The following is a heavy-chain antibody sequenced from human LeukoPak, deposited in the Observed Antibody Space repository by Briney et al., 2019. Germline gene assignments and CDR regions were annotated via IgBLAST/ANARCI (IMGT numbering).Heavy chain of an antibody. CDR3: ARDYYGSGNLVDY. J-gene: IGHJ4*02. D-gene: IGHD3-10*01. CDR1: GYTFTSYY. Sequence: ASVKVSCKASGYTFTSYYMHWVRQAPGQGLEWMGWINPNSGGTNYAQKFQGRVTMTRDTSISTAYMELSRLRSDDTAVYYCARDYYGSGNLVDYWGQGTLVTVSS. CDR2: INPNSGGT. V-gene: IGHV1-2*02.